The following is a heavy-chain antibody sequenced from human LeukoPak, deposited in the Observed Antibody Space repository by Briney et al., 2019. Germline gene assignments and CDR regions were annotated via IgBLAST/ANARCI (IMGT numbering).Heavy chain of an antibody. D-gene: IGHD6-13*01. CDR3: ARHLATSTWSAFDY. Sequence: GESLKISCQGSGYSFTGYWIGWVRRMPGKGLEWMGIIYPGDSQTKYSPSFQGQVTISVDKSISTAYLQWSSLTASDTAMYYCARHLATSTWSAFDYWGQGTLATVSS. CDR2: IYPGDSQT. V-gene: IGHV5-51*01. J-gene: IGHJ4*02. CDR1: GYSFTGYW.